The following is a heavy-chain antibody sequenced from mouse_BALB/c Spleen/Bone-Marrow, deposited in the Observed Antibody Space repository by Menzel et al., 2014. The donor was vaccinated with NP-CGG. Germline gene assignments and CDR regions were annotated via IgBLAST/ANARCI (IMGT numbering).Heavy chain of an antibody. CDR2: IYPGSGNT. J-gene: IGHJ3*01. CDR3: ARREYGNGGFAY. V-gene: IGHV1-77*01. Sequence: QVTLKECGAELARPGASVKLSCKASGYTFTDYYINWVKQRTGQGLEWIGEIYPGSGNTYYNEKFKGKATLTADKSSSTAYMQLSSLTSEDSAVYFCARREYGNGGFAYWGQGTLVTVSA. D-gene: IGHD2-10*02. CDR1: GYTFTDYY.